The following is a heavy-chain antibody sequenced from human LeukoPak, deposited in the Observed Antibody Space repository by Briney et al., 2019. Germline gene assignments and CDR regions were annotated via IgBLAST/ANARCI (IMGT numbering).Heavy chain of an antibody. V-gene: IGHV3-74*01. Sequence: GGSLRLSCAASGFTFSNYWMHWVRQAPGKGLVWVSRINSDGSTTTYADSVKGRFTISRDNAKNRLYLQMNSLRAEDTAVYYCAKDALDTAMVTGDYWGQGTLVTVSS. CDR1: GFTFSNYW. D-gene: IGHD5-18*01. J-gene: IGHJ4*02. CDR3: AKDALDTAMVTGDY. CDR2: INSDGSTT.